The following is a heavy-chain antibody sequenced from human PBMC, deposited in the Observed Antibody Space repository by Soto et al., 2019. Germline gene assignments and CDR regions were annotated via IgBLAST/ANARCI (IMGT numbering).Heavy chain of an antibody. J-gene: IGHJ5*02. CDR2: IYYSGST. V-gene: IGHV4-31*03. CDR3: AREWLVQRYNWFDP. Sequence: SETLSLTCTVSGGSISSGGYYWSWIRQHPGKGLEWIGYIYYSGSTYYNPSLKSRVTISVDTSKNQFSLKLSSVTAADTAVYYCAREWLVQRYNWFDPWGQGTLVTVSS. CDR1: GGSISSGGYY. D-gene: IGHD6-19*01.